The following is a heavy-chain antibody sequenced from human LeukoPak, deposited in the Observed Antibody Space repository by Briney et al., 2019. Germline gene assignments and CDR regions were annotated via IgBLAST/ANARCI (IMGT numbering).Heavy chain of an antibody. V-gene: IGHV3-23*01. J-gene: IGHJ4*02. Sequence: GGSLRLSCAASGFIFSNSWMTWVRQAPGRGLEWLSAISSSGDTYYADSVRGRFTISRDNSKNTLYLQMNRLRADDTALYYCAKDAVGATAYYFDCWGQGTLVSVSS. CDR3: AKDAVGATAYYFDC. CDR1: GFIFSNSW. D-gene: IGHD1-26*01. CDR2: ISSSGDT.